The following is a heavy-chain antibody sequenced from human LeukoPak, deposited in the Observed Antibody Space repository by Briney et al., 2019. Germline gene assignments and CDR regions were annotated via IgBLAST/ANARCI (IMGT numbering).Heavy chain of an antibody. J-gene: IGHJ4*02. V-gene: IGHV1-2*02. CDR2: INPNSGGT. D-gene: IGHD3-10*01. CDR3: ARGPVYASGIHFDY. Sequence: ASVKVSCKASGYTFTGYYMHWVRQAPGQGLEWMGWINPNSGGTNYAQKFQGRVTMTRDTSISTVYMELIRLRSDDTAVYYCARGPVYASGIHFDYWGQGTLVTVSS. CDR1: GYTFTGYY.